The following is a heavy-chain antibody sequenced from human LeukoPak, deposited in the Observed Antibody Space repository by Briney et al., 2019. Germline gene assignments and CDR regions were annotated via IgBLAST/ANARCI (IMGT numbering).Heavy chain of an antibody. V-gene: IGHV5-51*01. CDR1: GYSFANYW. CDR3: ARPGYYDSSGYPDAFDI. Sequence: GESLKIPCKGSGYSFANYWIAWVRQLPGKGLEWMGIIYPGDSDTRYSPSFQGQVTISADKSISTAYLQWSSLKASDTAMYYCARPGYYDSSGYPDAFDIWGQGTMVTVSS. CDR2: IYPGDSDT. J-gene: IGHJ3*02. D-gene: IGHD3-22*01.